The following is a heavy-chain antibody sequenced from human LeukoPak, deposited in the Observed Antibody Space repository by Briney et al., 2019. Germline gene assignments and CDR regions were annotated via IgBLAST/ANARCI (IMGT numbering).Heavy chain of an antibody. CDR1: GFTFSDYY. Sequence: GGSLRLSCAASGFTFSDYYRSWLRQAPGRGREWVPYISSSGSTIYYADSVKGRFTISRDNAKNSLYLQMNSLRAEDTALYYCAKASGTYLYYFDYWGQGTLVTVSS. CDR2: ISSSGSTI. J-gene: IGHJ4*02. D-gene: IGHD1-26*01. CDR3: AKASGTYLYYFDY. V-gene: IGHV3-11*01.